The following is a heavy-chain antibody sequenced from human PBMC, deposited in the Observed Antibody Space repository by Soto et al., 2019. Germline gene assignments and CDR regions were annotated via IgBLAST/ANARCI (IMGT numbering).Heavy chain of an antibody. J-gene: IGHJ4*02. CDR3: ANSFSPSGTNWHSHFDH. CDR2: ISSPGRNV. D-gene: IGHD1-7*01. V-gene: IGHV3-23*01. CDR1: GFTFSNFA. Sequence: EVQLLESGGGLVQPGGSLRLSCATSGFTFSNFAMSWVRLAPGRGLEWFSAISSPGRNVYYAASVEGRFTISSDNSKNTVYLHMSSLRAEDTAIYYCANSFSPSGTNWHSHFDHWGQGALVTVAS.